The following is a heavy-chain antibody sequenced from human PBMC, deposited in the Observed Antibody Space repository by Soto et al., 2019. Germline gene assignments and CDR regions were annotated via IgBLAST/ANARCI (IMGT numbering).Heavy chain of an antibody. D-gene: IGHD3-10*01. CDR1: GDSFSSYV. J-gene: IGHJ3*02. Sequence: EVQLFESGGDLVQPGGSLRVSCVVSGDSFSSYVMNWVRQAPGKGLEWVSGVTGSGLSTWYADSVKGRFTISRDNPMNTVFLQINSLRADDTAVYYCVKSQSGSYFAAFDIWGQGTMVTVSS. V-gene: IGHV3-23*01. CDR3: VKSQSGSYFAAFDI. CDR2: VTGSGLST.